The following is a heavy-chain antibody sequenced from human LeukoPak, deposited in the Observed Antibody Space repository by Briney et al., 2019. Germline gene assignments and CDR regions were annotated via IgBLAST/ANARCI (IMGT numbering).Heavy chain of an antibody. J-gene: IGHJ3*02. CDR3: AKDGVTAAFDI. V-gene: IGHV3-64*01. D-gene: IGHD2-21*02. CDR2: ISSNGGST. Sequence: GGSLRLSCAASGFTFSNYAMHWVRQAPGKGLEYVSSISSNGGSTYYANSVKGRFTISRDNSKNTLYLQMGSLRAEDMAVYYCAKDGVTAAFDIWGQGTMVTVSS. CDR1: GFTFSNYA.